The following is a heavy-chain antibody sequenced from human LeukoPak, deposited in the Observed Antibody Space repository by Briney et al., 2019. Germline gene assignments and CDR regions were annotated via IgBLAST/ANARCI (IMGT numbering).Heavy chain of an antibody. J-gene: IGHJ4*02. Sequence: PGGSLRLSCAASGFTFSSYWMSWVRQAPGKGLEWVANIKQDGSEKYYADSVKGRFTISRDNSKNTLYLQMNSLRAEDTAVYYCAKETGRWELEWGQGTLVTVSS. CDR1: GFTFSSYW. V-gene: IGHV3-7*01. CDR2: IKQDGSEK. D-gene: IGHD1-26*01. CDR3: AKETGRWELE.